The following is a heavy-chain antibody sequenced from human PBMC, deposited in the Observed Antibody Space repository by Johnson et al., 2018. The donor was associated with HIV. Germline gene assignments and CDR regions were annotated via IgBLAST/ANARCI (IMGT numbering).Heavy chain of an antibody. V-gene: IGHV3-30*18. CDR1: GFTFSSYG. D-gene: IGHD3-10*01. CDR3: AKCGDADAFDI. Sequence: QVQLVESGGGVVQPGRSLRLSCAASGFTFSSYGMHWVRQAPGKGLAWVAVISYDGSNKYYADSVKGRFTISRDNSKNTLYMQMNSLRAEDTAVYYCAKCGDADAFDIWGQVTMVTVSS. J-gene: IGHJ3*02. CDR2: ISYDGSNK.